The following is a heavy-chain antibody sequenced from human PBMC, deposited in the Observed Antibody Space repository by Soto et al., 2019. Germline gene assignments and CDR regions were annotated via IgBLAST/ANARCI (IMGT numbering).Heavy chain of an antibody. Sequence: SETLSLTCAVYGGSFSGYYWSWIRQPPGKGLEWIGEINHSGSTNYNPSLKSRVTISVDTSKNQFSLKLSSVTAADTAVYYCARGRPGHSSGWYVKLGFDYWGQGTLVTVSS. CDR2: INHSGST. CDR3: ARGRPGHSSGWYVKLGFDY. D-gene: IGHD6-19*01. V-gene: IGHV4-34*01. CDR1: GGSFSGYY. J-gene: IGHJ4*02.